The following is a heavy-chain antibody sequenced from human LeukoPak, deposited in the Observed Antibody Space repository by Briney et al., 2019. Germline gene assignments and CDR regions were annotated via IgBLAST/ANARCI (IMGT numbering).Heavy chain of an antibody. D-gene: IGHD3-3*01. CDR3: ARAILTPSGYVWYFDL. V-gene: IGHV4-31*03. J-gene: IGHJ2*01. Sequence: SQTLSLTCTVSSDSISSVAFYWSWIRQHPGKGLEWIGHIYYSGNTYYNPSLRSRVTISVDTSKNQFSLKLSSVTAADTAVYYCARAILTPSGYVWYFDLGGRGTLVTVSS. CDR2: IYYSGNT. CDR1: SDSISSVAFY.